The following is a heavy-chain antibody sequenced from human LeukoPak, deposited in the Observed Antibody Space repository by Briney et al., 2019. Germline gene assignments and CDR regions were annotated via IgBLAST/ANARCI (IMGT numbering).Heavy chain of an antibody. CDR3: ARGDLYDFWSGSSSDGFDH. D-gene: IGHD3-3*01. V-gene: IGHV4-39*01. CDR1: GGSISSSSYY. Sequence: PSETLSLTCTVSGGSISSSSYYWGWIRQPPGRGLEWIGGIYYSGSTYYNPSLKSRVTISVDTSKNQFSLKLSSVTAADTAVYYCARGDLYDFWSGSSSDGFDHWGQGTLVTVSS. J-gene: IGHJ4*02. CDR2: IYYSGST.